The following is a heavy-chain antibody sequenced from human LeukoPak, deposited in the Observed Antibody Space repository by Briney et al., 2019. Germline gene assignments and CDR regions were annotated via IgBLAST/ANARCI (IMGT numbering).Heavy chain of an antibody. V-gene: IGHV1-46*01. Sequence: ASVKVSCKAFGYTFTGYWMHWVRQAPGQGPEWMGVISPSGGSTIYAQKFKGRGTLTRDMSTSTDYLELSSLRSEDTAVYYCARDTSTGSSRWFDPWGQGTLVTVSS. CDR1: GYTFTGYW. D-gene: IGHD6-6*01. CDR3: ARDTSTGSSRWFDP. J-gene: IGHJ5*02. CDR2: ISPSGGST.